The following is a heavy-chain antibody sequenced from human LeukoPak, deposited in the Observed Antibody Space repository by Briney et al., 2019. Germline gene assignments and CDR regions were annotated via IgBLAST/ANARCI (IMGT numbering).Heavy chain of an antibody. V-gene: IGHV3-23*01. D-gene: IGHD3-22*01. CDR3: AKGAMPYYDGSGYNYFDY. J-gene: IGHJ4*02. CDR2: MSGSGGMT. CDR1: AFTLSSYE. Sequence: GGSLRRSCAASAFTLSSYEMNWVRQAPGKGLEWVSAMSGSGGMTYYADSVKGRFSISRDNSKNTLHLQMNSLRAEDTAVYYCAKGAMPYYDGSGYNYFDYWGLGTPVTVSS.